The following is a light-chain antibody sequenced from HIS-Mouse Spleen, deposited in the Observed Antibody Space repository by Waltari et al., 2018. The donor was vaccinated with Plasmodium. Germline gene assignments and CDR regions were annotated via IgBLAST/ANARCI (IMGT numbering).Light chain of an antibody. V-gene: IGLV2-14*03. J-gene: IGLJ1*01. Sequence: QSALTQPASVSGSPGQSITISCPGTSSDVGGYNYVSWYQQHPSKAPKLMIYDVSNRPSGVSNRFSGSKSGNTASLTISGLQAEDEADYYCSSYTSSSTLNYVFGTGTKVTVL. CDR1: SSDVGGYNY. CDR2: DVS. CDR3: SSYTSSSTLNYV.